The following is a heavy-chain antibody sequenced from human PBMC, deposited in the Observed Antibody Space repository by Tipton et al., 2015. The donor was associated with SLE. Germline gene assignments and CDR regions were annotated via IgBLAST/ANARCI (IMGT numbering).Heavy chain of an antibody. Sequence: TLSLTCSVSADSIRRSYWSWIRQPPGKGLEWIGYIYYTGDTNYNPSLKSRVTISADTSKNQISLMLSSVTAADTAVYYCARQRLRLLSPLDAWGQGTTVTVS. CDR3: ARQRLRLLSPLDA. CDR1: ADSIRRSY. CDR2: IYYTGDT. J-gene: IGHJ6*02. V-gene: IGHV4-59*08. D-gene: IGHD3-10*01.